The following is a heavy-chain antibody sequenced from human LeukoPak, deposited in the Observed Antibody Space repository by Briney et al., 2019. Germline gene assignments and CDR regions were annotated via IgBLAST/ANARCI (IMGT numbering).Heavy chain of an antibody. CDR3: ARDDILTGYHY. V-gene: IGHV4-59*08. Sequence: SETLSLTCTVSGGSISSYYWSWIRQPPGKGLEWIGYIYYSGSTNYNPSLKSRVTISVDTSKNQFSLKLSSVTAADTAVYYCARDDILTGYHYWGQGTLVTVSS. J-gene: IGHJ4*02. D-gene: IGHD3-9*01. CDR2: IYYSGST. CDR1: GGSISSYY.